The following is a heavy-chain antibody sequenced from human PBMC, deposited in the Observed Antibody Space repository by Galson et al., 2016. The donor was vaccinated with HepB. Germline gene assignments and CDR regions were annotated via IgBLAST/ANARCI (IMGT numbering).Heavy chain of an antibody. J-gene: IGHJ4*02. CDR1: GFTFGSYA. CDR2: ISFDGNRR. Sequence: SLRLSCAASGFTFGSYAMYWVRQAPGKGLESLAFISFDGNRRYYADSVKGRFTISRDNSKNTLYMQINSLRDEDSALYYCARERDGRGLGYWGQGTLVTVSS. V-gene: IGHV3-30-3*01. CDR3: ARERDGRGLGY. D-gene: IGHD5-24*01.